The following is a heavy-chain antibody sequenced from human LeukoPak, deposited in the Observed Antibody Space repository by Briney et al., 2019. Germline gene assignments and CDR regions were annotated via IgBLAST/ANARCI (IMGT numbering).Heavy chain of an antibody. D-gene: IGHD3-10*01. CDR2: INPNSGGT. CDR1: EYTFTGYY. Sequence: ASVKVSCKASEYTFTGYYMHWVRQAPGQGLEWMGWINPNSGGTNYAQKFQGRVTMTRDTSISTAYMELSRLRSDDTAVYYCARDHEPMGAYYYYMDVWGKGTTVTISS. CDR3: ARDHEPMGAYYYYMDV. V-gene: IGHV1-2*02. J-gene: IGHJ6*03.